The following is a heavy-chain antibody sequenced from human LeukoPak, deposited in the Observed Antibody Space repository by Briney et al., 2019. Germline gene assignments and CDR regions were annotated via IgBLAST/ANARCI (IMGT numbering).Heavy chain of an antibody. D-gene: IGHD6-13*01. J-gene: IGHJ4*02. CDR1: GYSISSGYY. V-gene: IGHV4-38-2*02. Sequence: PSETLSLTCTVSGYSISSGYYWGWIRQPPGKGLEWIGSIYHSGGTYYNPSLKSRVTISVDTSKNQFSLKLSSVTAADTAVYYCAIVLTAAGNDYWGQGTLVTVSS. CDR3: AIVLTAAGNDY. CDR2: IYHSGGT.